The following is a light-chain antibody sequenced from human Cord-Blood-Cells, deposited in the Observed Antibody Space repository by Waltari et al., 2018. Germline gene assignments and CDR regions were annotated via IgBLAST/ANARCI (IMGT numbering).Light chain of an antibody. V-gene: IGLV3-1*01. CDR2: EDC. Sequence: SYELTQPPSVSVSPGQTASITCSGDKLGDKYACWYQQKPGPSPVLVIYEDCKRPAGSPGRFSGSNSGNTATLTISGTQAMDEADYYCQAWDSSSVVFGGGTKLTVL. CDR1: KLGDKY. CDR3: QAWDSSSVV. J-gene: IGLJ2*01.